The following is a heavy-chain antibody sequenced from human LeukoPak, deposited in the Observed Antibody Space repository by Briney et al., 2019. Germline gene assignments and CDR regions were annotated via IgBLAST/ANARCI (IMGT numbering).Heavy chain of an antibody. V-gene: IGHV4-61*02. CDR1: GGSISSGSYY. CDR3: ARMYSSSWYVFDY. Sequence: PSQTLSLTCTVSGGSISSGSYYWSWIRQPAGKGLEWIGRICTSGSTNYNPSLKSRVTISVDTSKNQFSLKLSSVTAADTAVYYCARMYSSSWYVFDYWGQGTLVTVSS. CDR2: ICTSGST. D-gene: IGHD6-13*01. J-gene: IGHJ4*02.